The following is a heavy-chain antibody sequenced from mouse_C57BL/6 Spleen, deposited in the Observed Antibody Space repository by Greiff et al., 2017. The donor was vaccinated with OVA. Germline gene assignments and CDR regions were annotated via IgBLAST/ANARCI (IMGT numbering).Heavy chain of an antibody. CDR3: TRSSYDYDVGWFAY. CDR1: GYTFTSYW. Sequence: VQLKQSGTVLARPGASVKMSCKTSGYTFTSYWMHWVKQRPGQGLEWIGAIYPGNSDTSYNQKFKGKAKLTAVTSASTAYMALSSLTNEDSAVYYCTRSSYDYDVGWFAYWGQGTLVTVSA. CDR2: IYPGNSDT. V-gene: IGHV1-5*01. D-gene: IGHD2-4*01. J-gene: IGHJ3*01.